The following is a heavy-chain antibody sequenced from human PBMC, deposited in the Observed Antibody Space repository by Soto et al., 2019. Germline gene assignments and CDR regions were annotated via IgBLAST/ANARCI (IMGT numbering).Heavy chain of an antibody. V-gene: IGHV4-30-4*01. CDR3: ARGQPWPHPSTIFDY. J-gene: IGHJ4*02. Sequence: SETLSLTCSVSGGSISRDDYDWSWIRQPPGKGLEWIGYIYNTGSTTYNPSLSSRLTMSLDTSNNQFSLTLSSVTAADTAVYYCARGQPWPHPSTIFDYWGQGTLVTVSS. D-gene: IGHD3-3*01. CDR1: GGSISRDDYD. CDR2: IYNTGST.